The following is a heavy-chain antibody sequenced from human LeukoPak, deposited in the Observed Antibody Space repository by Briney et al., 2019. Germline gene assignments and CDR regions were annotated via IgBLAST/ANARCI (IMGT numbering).Heavy chain of an antibody. J-gene: IGHJ4*02. V-gene: IGHV4-59*01. CDR1: GGSISSYY. Sequence: SETLSLTCTVSGGSISSYYWSWIRQPPGKGLEWIGFIYDNGGTNYNPSLKSRVTISVDTSKNQISLKLRSVTAADTAVYYCSRNDDDILTGYRYWGQGTLVTVSS. CDR3: SRNDDDILTGYRY. CDR2: IYDNGGT. D-gene: IGHD3-9*01.